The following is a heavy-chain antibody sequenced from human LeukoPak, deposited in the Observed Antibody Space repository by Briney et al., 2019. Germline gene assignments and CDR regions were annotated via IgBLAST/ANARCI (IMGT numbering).Heavy chain of an antibody. CDR1: GFTFSSYW. V-gene: IGHV3-74*01. J-gene: IGHJ4*02. CDR3: ARVSRMGLSPFDY. D-gene: IGHD1-14*01. CDR2: INSDGSST. Sequence: GGSLRLSCAASGFTFSSYWMHWVRQAPEKGLVWVSRINSDGSSTSYADSVKGRFTISRDNAKNTLYLQMNSLRAEDTAVYYCARVSRMGLSPFDYWGQGTLVTVSS.